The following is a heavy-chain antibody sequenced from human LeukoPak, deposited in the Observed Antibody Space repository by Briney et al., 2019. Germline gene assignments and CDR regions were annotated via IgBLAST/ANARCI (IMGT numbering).Heavy chain of an antibody. Sequence: SETLSLTCTVSGGSINSSNYYWAWIRQTPGKGLERIGGIFHSGSTYYNPSLKRRLTISLDASKGHFSLKLSSLIVADTAVYFCARHSPPNSSDFYQYYGMDVWGQGTTVTVSS. V-gene: IGHV4-39*01. CDR2: IFHSGST. J-gene: IGHJ6*02. CDR1: GGSINSSNYY. CDR3: ARHSPPNSSDFYQYYGMDV. D-gene: IGHD2/OR15-2a*01.